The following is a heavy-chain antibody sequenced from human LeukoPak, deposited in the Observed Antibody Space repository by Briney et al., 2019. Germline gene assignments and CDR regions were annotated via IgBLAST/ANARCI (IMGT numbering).Heavy chain of an antibody. V-gene: IGHV3-23*01. CDR2: ISGSGGST. CDR1: GFTFSIYR. CDR3: AKDLFYRITYAFDI. J-gene: IGHJ3*02. Sequence: GGSLRLSCAASGFTFSIYRMNWVRQAPGKGLEWVSAISGSGGSTYYADSVKGRFTISRDNSKNTLYLQMNSLRAEDTAVYYCAKDLFYRITYAFDIWGQGTVVTVSS. D-gene: IGHD3-16*01.